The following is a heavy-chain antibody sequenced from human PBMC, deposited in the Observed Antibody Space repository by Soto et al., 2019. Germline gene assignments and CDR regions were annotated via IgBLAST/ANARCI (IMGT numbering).Heavy chain of an antibody. CDR1: GYAFTSYG. D-gene: IGHD2-15*01. V-gene: IGHV1-2*02. J-gene: IGHJ4*02. CDR2: INPNSGGT. Sequence: ASVKVSCKASGYAFTSYGMSWVRQAPGQGLEWMGWINPNSGGTNYAQKFQGRVTMTRDTSISTAYMELSRLRSDDTAVYYCARNSPLQDFDYWGQGTLVTVSS. CDR3: ARNSPLQDFDY.